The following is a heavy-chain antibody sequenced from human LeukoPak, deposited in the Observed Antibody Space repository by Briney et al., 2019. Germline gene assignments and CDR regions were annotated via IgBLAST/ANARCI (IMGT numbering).Heavy chain of an antibody. V-gene: IGHV1-69*04. Sequence: ASVKVSCKASGGTFSSYAISWVRQAPGQGLEWMGRIIPILGIANYAQKFQGRVTITADKSTSTAYMELSSLRSEDTAVYYCALLPYDSSGYYGVDYWGQGTLVTVSS. CDR3: ALLPYDSSGYYGVDY. D-gene: IGHD3-22*01. J-gene: IGHJ4*02. CDR1: GGTFSSYA. CDR2: IIPILGIA.